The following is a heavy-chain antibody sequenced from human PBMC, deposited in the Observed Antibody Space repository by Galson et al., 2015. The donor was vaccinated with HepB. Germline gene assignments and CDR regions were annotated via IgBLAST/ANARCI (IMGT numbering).Heavy chain of an antibody. CDR1: GYTFTSYA. CDR2: TNPNSGNT. D-gene: IGHD6-19*01. J-gene: IGHJ5*02. Sequence: SVKVSCKASGYTFTSYAMHWVRQAPGQRLEWMGWTNPNSGNTGYAQKFQGRVTMTRNTSISTAYMELSSLRSEDTAVYYCARARIQWLAWFDPWGQGTLVTVSS. V-gene: IGHV1-8*02. CDR3: ARARIQWLAWFDP.